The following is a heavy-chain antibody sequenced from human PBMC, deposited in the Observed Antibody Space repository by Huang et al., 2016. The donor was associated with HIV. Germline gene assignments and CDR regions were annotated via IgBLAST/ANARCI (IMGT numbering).Heavy chain of an antibody. CDR2: INPNSGGT. J-gene: IGHJ4*02. CDR1: GYTFTGYY. D-gene: IGHD3-22*01. CDR3: ARVVELGSSGYYPDRFDY. V-gene: IGHV1-2*02. Sequence: QVQLVQSGAEVKKSGASVKVSCKASGYTFTGYYMHWVRQAPGQGLEWMGGINPNSGGTSYAQKFQGRGTLTRDTSISTAYMELSRLISDDTAVYYCARVVELGSSGYYPDRFDYWGQGTLVTVSS.